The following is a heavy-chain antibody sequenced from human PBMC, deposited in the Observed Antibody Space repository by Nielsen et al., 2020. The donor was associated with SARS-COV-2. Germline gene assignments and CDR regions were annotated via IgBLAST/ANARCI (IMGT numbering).Heavy chain of an antibody. CDR3: AKGEKEMATPLGY. J-gene: IGHJ4*02. CDR2: IYSGGST. D-gene: IGHD5-24*01. Sequence: GSLRLSCAASGFTVSSNYMSWVRQAPGKGLEWVSVIYSGGSTYYADSVKGRFTIARDNSKNTLYLQMNSLRAEDTAVYYCAKGEKEMATPLGYWGQGTLVTVSS. V-gene: IGHV3-66*01. CDR1: GFTVSSNY.